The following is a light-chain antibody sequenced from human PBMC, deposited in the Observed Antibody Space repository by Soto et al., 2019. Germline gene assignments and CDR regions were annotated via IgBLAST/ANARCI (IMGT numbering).Light chain of an antibody. J-gene: IGKJ1*01. CDR2: GAS. CDR1: QSVSSSY. CDR3: QQYGSSPWT. V-gene: IGKV3-20*01. Sequence: EIVLTESPGTLSLSRWEIATLSCRASQSVSSSYLAWYQQKPGQAPRLLIYGASSRATGIPDRFSGSGSGTDFTLTISRLEPEDFAVHYCQQYGSSPWTFGQATKVDIK.